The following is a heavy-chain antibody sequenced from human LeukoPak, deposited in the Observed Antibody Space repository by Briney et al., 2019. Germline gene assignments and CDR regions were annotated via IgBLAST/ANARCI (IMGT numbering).Heavy chain of an antibody. D-gene: IGHD4/OR15-4a*01. CDR2: ISTSGGTI. J-gene: IGHJ4*02. CDR3: ARRAGAYSHPYDY. CDR1: GFTFSDYY. V-gene: IGHV3-11*01. Sequence: PGGSLRLSCAASGFTFSDYYMNWIRQAPGKGLEWVSYISTSGGTIYYADSVKGRFTISRDNSKNTLYLQMNSLRAEDTAVYYCARRAGAYSHPYDYWGQGTLVTVSS.